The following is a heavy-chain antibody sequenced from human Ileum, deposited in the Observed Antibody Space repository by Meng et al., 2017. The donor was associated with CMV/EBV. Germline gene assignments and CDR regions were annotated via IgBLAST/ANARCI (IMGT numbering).Heavy chain of an antibody. CDR2: IWLDGSRQ. CDR1: GFNFGHYG. Sequence: QVRLGVSGGGVGHPGGALRPSVGESGFNFGHYGMQWVRQAPGKGLEWVTFIWLDGSRQYYADSVEGRFTISRDNPRSTLYLHMDNLRPEDTAVYYCVRDGDYLTGFGFDYWGPGTLVTVSS. D-gene: IGHD3-9*01. J-gene: IGHJ4*02. V-gene: IGHV3-30*02. CDR3: VRDGDYLTGFGFDY.